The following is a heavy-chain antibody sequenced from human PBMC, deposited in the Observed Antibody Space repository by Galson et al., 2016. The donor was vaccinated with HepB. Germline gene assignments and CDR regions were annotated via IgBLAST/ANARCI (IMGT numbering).Heavy chain of an antibody. J-gene: IGHJ4*02. Sequence: SLRLSCAISGFTFGDYAMSWFRQAPGKGLEWVGFIRSEAYGGTTAYAASMKGRFTTSRDGSKSVAYLQMNSLKSEDTAVYYCARLRDGAGSYYADSWGQGTLVTVSS. CDR3: ARLRDGAGSYYADS. CDR2: IRSEAYGGTT. CDR1: GFTFGDYA. D-gene: IGHD3-10*01. V-gene: IGHV3-49*01.